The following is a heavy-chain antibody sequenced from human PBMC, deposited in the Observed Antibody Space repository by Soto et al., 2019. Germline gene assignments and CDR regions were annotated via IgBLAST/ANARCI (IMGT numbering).Heavy chain of an antibody. CDR1: GASISGFY. Sequence: SETLSLTCTVSGASISGFYWSWIRKSAGKGLEWIGRIYATGTTDYNPSLKSRVMMSVDTSKKQFSLKLSSVTAADTAVYYCARRLRYYDSSGYYSNWFDPWGQGTLVTVYS. CDR2: IYATGTT. V-gene: IGHV4-4*07. D-gene: IGHD3-22*01. CDR3: ARRLRYYDSSGYYSNWFDP. J-gene: IGHJ5*02.